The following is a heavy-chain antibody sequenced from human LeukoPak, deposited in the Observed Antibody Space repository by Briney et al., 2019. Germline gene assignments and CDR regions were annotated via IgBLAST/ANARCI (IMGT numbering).Heavy chain of an antibody. V-gene: IGHV3-30*18. D-gene: IGHD2-21*02. CDR3: AKPGLEVTAIMNFDY. CDR2: ISYDGSNK. CDR1: GFTFSSYG. J-gene: IGHJ4*02. Sequence: PGGSLRLSCAASGFTFSSYGMHWVRQAPGKGLEWVAVISYDGSNKYYADSVKGRFTISRDNSKNTLYLQMNSLRAEDTAVYYCAKPGLEVTAIMNFDYWGQGTLVTVSS.